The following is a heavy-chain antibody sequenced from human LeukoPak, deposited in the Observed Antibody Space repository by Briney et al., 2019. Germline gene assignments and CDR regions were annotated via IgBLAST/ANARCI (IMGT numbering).Heavy chain of an antibody. V-gene: IGHV4-61*01. CDR1: GVSINTCCYY. D-gene: IGHD5-18*01. J-gene: IGHJ4*02. CDR2: KYYSGST. Sequence: PSETLSLTCDVSGVSINTCCYYWTWIRQPPGKGLEWIGYKYYSGSTRYNSSLRGRLTISLDSSKNQFSLGLTSVTAADTAVYYCARGRSYGFDFDSWGPGTLVIVSS. CDR3: ARGRSYGFDFDS.